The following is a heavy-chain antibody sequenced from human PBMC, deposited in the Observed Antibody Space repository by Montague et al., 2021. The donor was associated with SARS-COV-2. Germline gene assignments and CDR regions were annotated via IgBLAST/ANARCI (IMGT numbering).Heavy chain of an antibody. CDR2: IKQDGSEK. CDR1: GFTFSSYW. D-gene: IGHD3-10*01. V-gene: IGHV3-7*03. CDR3: ARDTYYYGSGSYYYGMDV. J-gene: IGHJ6*02. Sequence: SLRLSCAASGFTFSSYWMSWVRQAPGKGLEWVADIKQDGSEKYYADSVKGRFTISRDNAKNSLYLQMSSLRAEDTAVYYCARDTYYYGSGSYYYGMDVWGQGTTVTVSS.